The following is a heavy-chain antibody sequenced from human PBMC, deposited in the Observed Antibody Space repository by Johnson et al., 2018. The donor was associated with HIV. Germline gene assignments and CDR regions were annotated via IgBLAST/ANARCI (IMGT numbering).Heavy chain of an antibody. CDR1: GFTFTDAW. CDR3: SIDPIFLGYWYHSSP. Sequence: VQLVESGGGLVKPGGSLRLSCAVSGFTFTDAWMSWVRQAPGTGLELVGSIKRTADGGTTDYAAPGKGRFSISRDDSKTTVYLQMNSLKTDDPAVYFCSIDPIFLGYWYHSSPWGQGTMVTVSS. CDR2: IKRTADGGTT. D-gene: IGHD2-2*01. J-gene: IGHJ3*01. V-gene: IGHV3-15*01.